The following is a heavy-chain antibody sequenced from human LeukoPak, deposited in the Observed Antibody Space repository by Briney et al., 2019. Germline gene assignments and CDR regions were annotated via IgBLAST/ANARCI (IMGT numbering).Heavy chain of an antibody. Sequence: PGGCLTLACAASGFTFSSHAMSWVRQAAGKGLEWVSAISGSGGSTYYADSVKGRFTISRDNSKNTLYLQMNSRRAEDTAVYYCAKPLERLVVVAATLGVAPSTRGQGTLVTVS. V-gene: IGHV3-23*01. CDR1: GFTFSSHA. J-gene: IGHJ4*02. CDR2: ISGSGGST. CDR3: AKPLERLVVVAATLGVAPST. D-gene: IGHD2-15*01.